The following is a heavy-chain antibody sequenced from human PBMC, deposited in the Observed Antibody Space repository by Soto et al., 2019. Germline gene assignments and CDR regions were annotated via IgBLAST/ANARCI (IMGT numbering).Heavy chain of an antibody. CDR1: GFSFSNYG. J-gene: IGHJ4*02. Sequence: QVQLVESGGGVVQPGRSLRLSCAASGFSFSNYGIHWVHQAPGEGLEWVAFISYDGSTPYYGDSVKSRFTISRDNSKNTVYLQMNSLRADDTAVYYCAKDDSDYSYYWSAFDHWSQGTLVTFSS. CDR3: AKDDSDYSYYWSAFDH. D-gene: IGHD3-22*01. V-gene: IGHV3-30*18. CDR2: ISYDGSTP.